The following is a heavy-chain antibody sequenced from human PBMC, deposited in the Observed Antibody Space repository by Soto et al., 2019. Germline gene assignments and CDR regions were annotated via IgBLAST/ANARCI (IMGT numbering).Heavy chain of an antibody. J-gene: IGHJ3*02. CDR2: ISGSGGST. CDR1: GFTFSSYA. D-gene: IGHD5-12*01. Sequence: GGSLRLSCAASGFTFSSYAMSWVRQAPGKGLEWVSAISGSGGSTYYADSVKGRFTISRDNSKSTLYLQMNSLRAEDTAVYYCAKDLYSGYDYSVADAFDIWGQGTMVTVSS. CDR3: AKDLYSGYDYSVADAFDI. V-gene: IGHV3-23*01.